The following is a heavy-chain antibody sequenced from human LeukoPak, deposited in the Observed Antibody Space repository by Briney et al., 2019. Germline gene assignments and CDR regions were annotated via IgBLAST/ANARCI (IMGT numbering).Heavy chain of an antibody. Sequence: SETLSLTCAVSGYSISGGYYWGWIRQPPGKGLEWIGSIYHSGSTNYNPSLKSRVTISVHTSKNQFSLKLSPVTAADTAVYYCARDLGEMATQGASDIWGQGTMVTVSS. J-gene: IGHJ3*02. CDR2: IYHSGST. CDR3: ARDLGEMATQGASDI. V-gene: IGHV4-38-2*02. D-gene: IGHD5-24*01. CDR1: GYSISGGYY.